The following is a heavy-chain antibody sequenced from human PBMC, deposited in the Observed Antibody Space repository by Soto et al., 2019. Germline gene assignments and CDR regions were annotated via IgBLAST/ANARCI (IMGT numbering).Heavy chain of an antibody. D-gene: IGHD3-10*01. J-gene: IGHJ4*02. CDR1: GFTFSSYA. CDR3: ARSSGVVRGVKYYFDY. CDR2: ISYDGSNK. Sequence: QVQLVESGGGVVQPGRSLRLSCAASGFTFSSYAMHWVRQAPGKGLEWVAVISYDGSNKYYADSVKGRFTISRDNSKNTLYLQMNSLRAEDTAVYYCARSSGVVRGVKYYFDYWGQGTLVTVSS. V-gene: IGHV3-30-3*01.